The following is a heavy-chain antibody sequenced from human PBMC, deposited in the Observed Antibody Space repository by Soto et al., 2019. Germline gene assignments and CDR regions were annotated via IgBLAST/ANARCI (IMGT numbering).Heavy chain of an antibody. CDR1: GDSVSSSDYF. J-gene: IGHJ4*02. D-gene: IGHD4-17*01. CDR2: IYSSGST. CDR3: ARSYTVTTGADFDY. Sequence: QVQLQESGPGLVKPSQTLSLTCTVSGDSVSSSDYFWNWIRQRPGKGLEWIGYIYSSGSTYYNPSLKSRLTISLDTSKNQSSLHLNSVTAADTAVYYCARSYTVTTGADFDYWGQGTLVTVSS. V-gene: IGHV4-31*03.